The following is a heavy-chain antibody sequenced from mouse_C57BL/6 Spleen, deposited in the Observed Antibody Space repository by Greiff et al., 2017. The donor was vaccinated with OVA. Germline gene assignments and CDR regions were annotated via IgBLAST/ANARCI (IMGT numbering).Heavy chain of an antibody. CDR1: GFSLTSYG. D-gene: IGHD2-3*01. Sequence: QVHVKQSGPGLVQPSQSLSITCTVSGFSLTSYGVHWVRQSPGKGLEWLGVIWSGGSTDYNAAFISRLSISKDNSKSQVFFKMNSLQADDTAIYYCARKGDGYYRGAMDYWGQGTSVTVSS. V-gene: IGHV2-2*01. CDR2: IWSGGST. CDR3: ARKGDGYYRGAMDY. J-gene: IGHJ4*01.